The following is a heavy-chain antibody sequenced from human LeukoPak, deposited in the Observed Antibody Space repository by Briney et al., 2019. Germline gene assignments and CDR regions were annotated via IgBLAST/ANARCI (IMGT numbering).Heavy chain of an antibody. D-gene: IGHD2-8*01. CDR3: AVLHYYAMDV. Sequence: GGSLRLSCAASGFTFDDYAMHWVRQAPGKGLEWVSGISWNSGTKGYADSVKGRFTISRDNAKNSLYLQMNSLRGEDAALYYCAVLHYYAMDVWGQGSTVTVSS. CDR1: GFTFDDYA. CDR2: ISWNSGTK. V-gene: IGHV3-9*01. J-gene: IGHJ6*02.